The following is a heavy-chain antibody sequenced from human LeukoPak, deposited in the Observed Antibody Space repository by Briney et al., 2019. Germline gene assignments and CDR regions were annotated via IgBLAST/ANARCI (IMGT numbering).Heavy chain of an antibody. J-gene: IGHJ5*02. CDR1: GLTFDDYA. Sequence: SLRLSCAASGLTFDDYAMHWVRQAPGKGLEWVSGISWNSGSIGYADSVKGRFTISRDNAKNSLYLQMNSLRAEDTALYYCAKDAASAAATNWFDPWGQGTLVTVSS. D-gene: IGHD6-13*01. CDR3: AKDAASAAATNWFDP. CDR2: ISWNSGSI. V-gene: IGHV3-9*01.